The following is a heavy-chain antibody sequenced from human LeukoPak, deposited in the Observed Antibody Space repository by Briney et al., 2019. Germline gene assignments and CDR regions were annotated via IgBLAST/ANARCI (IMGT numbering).Heavy chain of an antibody. V-gene: IGHV3-30*18. Sequence: GRSLRLSCAASGFTFSSYGMHWVRQAPGKGLEWVAVISYDGSNKYYADPVKGRFTISRDNSKNTLYLQMNSLRAEDTAVYYCAKDKYSSGWWAMDYWGQGTLVTVSS. D-gene: IGHD6-19*01. J-gene: IGHJ4*02. CDR2: ISYDGSNK. CDR1: GFTFSSYG. CDR3: AKDKYSSGWWAMDY.